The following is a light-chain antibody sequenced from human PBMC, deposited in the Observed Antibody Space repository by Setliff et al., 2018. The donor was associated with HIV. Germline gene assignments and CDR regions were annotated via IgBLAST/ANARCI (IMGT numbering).Light chain of an antibody. V-gene: IGLV3-21*03. CDR3: QVWDSSRDHPGVV. CDR1: NIGSKN. Sequence: SYELTQPPSVSVAPGKTARITCGGNNIGSKNVHWYQQKAGQAPVLVVYDDDDRPSGIPERFSGSNSGNPATLTISRVEAGDEAVYYCQVWDSSRDHPGVVFGGGTKVTVL. CDR2: DDD. J-gene: IGLJ2*01.